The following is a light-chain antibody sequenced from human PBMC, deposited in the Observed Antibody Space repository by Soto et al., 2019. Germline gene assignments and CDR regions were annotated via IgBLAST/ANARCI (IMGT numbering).Light chain of an antibody. CDR2: GAS. V-gene: IGKV3-15*01. CDR3: QQCNDWPRT. CDR1: QTVGSS. J-gene: IGKJ5*01. Sequence: TQSPATLSLSPGERATLSCRASQTVGSSLAWFQQKPGQAPRLLIYGASTRATGIPARFSGSGSGTEFTLTISSLQSEDFALYYCQQCNDWPRTFGQGTRLEIK.